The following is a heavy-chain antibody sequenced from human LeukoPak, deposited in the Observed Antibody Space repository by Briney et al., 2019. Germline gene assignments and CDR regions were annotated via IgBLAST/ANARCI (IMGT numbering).Heavy chain of an antibody. Sequence: SETLSLTCTVSGGSISSYYWSWIRQPPGKGLEWIGYIYYSGSTNYNPSLKSRVTISVDTSKNQFSLKLSSVTAADTAVYYCARGNRRGMDVWDQGTTVTVSS. J-gene: IGHJ6*02. CDR2: IYYSGST. V-gene: IGHV4-59*01. CDR3: ARGNRRGMDV. CDR1: GGSISSYY.